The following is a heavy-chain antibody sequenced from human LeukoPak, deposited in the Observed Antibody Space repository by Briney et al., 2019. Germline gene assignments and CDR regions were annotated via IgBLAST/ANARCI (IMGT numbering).Heavy chain of an antibody. D-gene: IGHD5-24*01. J-gene: IGHJ4*02. CDR1: GGSFSGYY. Sequence: KASETLSLTCAVYGGSFSGYYWSWVRQPPGKGLEWIGEINHSGSTNYNPSLKSRVTISVDTSKNQFSLKLSSVTAADTAMYYCARGRVEMATIDFDYWGQGTLVTVSS. V-gene: IGHV4-34*01. CDR3: ARGRVEMATIDFDY. CDR2: INHSGST.